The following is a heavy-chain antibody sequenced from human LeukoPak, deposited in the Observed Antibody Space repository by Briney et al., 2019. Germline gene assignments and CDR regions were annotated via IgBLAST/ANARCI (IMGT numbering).Heavy chain of an antibody. CDR3: ARMRPYDSTGYSPGHYMDV. V-gene: IGHV4-4*07. CDR2: FYVGVGP. D-gene: IGHD3-22*01. J-gene: IGHJ6*03. Sequence: PSETLSLTCSVSGGSVYSNYWSWIRQTAGKGLEWIGRFYVGVGPNYNPSFKSRVTMSVDTSKNQLVLKLSAVTAADTAVYYCARMRPYDSTGYSPGHYMDVWGKGTTVTVYS. CDR1: GGSVYSNY.